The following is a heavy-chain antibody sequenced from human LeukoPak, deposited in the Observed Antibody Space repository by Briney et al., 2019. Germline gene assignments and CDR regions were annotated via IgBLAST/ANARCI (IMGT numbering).Heavy chain of an antibody. V-gene: IGHV1-2*02. CDR2: INPNSGGT. D-gene: IGHD6-13*01. Sequence: GASVKVSCKASGYTFTGYYMHWVRQAPGQGLEWMGWINPNSGGTNYAQKFQGRVTMTRDTSISTAYMELSRLRSDDTAVYYCARRGIAANYYYYYMDVWGKGTTVTVSS. CDR1: GYTFTGYY. J-gene: IGHJ6*03. CDR3: ARRGIAANYYYYYMDV.